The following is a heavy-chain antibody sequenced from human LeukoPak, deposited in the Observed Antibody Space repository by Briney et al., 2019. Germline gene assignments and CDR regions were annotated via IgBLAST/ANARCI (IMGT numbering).Heavy chain of an antibody. CDR2: ISYDGSNK. D-gene: IGHD6-19*01. V-gene: IGHV3-30-3*01. J-gene: IGHJ4*02. Sequence: PGRSLRLSCAASGFTFSSYAMHWVRQAPGKGLEWVAVISYDGSNKYYADSMKGRSTISRDNSKNTLYLQMNSLRAEDTAVYYCARDRARIAVAGLFDYWGQGTLVTVSS. CDR1: GFTFSSYA. CDR3: ARDRARIAVAGLFDY.